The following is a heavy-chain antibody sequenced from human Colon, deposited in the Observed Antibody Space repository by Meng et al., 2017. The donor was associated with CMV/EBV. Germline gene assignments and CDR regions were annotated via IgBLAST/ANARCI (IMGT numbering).Heavy chain of an antibody. CDR2: MNCNSGNT. D-gene: IGHD6-13*01. V-gene: IGHV1-8*03. CDR1: GYTFTTYD. J-gene: IGHJ5*02. CDR3: AKGQGGSSSWYVLDNWFDP. Sequence: ASVMVSCKASGYTFTTYDINWVRQATGQGLEWMGWMNCNSGNTGYAQKFQGRVTITRNTSISTAYMELSSLRSEDTAVYYCAKGQGGSSSWYVLDNWFDPWGQGTLVTVSS.